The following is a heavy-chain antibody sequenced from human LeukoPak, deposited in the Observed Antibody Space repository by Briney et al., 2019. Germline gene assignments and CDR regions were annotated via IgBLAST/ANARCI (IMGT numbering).Heavy chain of an antibody. CDR3: MRGYDI. CDR1: GFIFSTQW. V-gene: IGHV3-74*01. Sequence: PGGSLRLSCAASGFIFSTQWTHWVRQAPGKGLEWVSGINGDGTSTIYAGSVKGRFTISRDNAKNTLYLQMNSLRADDTAVYYCMRGYDIWGQGTMVTVSS. CDR2: INGDGTST. J-gene: IGHJ3*02.